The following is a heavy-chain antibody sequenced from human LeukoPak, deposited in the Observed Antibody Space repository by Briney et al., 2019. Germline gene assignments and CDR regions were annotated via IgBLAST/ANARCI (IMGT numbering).Heavy chain of an antibody. D-gene: IGHD1-26*01. CDR2: ISSSSSYT. CDR3: AKRARVVGAMNWFAP. J-gene: IGHJ5*02. CDR1: GFTFSDY. V-gene: IGHV3-11*03. Sequence: GGSLRLSCAASGFTFSDYMSWIRQAPGKGLEWVSYISSSSSYTNYADSVKGRFTISRDNAKNSLYLQMNSLRAEDTAVYYCAKRARVVGAMNWFAPWGQGTLVTVSS.